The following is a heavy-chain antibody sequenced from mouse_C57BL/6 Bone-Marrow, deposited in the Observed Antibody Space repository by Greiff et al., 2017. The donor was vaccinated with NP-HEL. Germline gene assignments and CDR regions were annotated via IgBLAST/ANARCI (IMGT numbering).Heavy chain of an antibody. CDR1: GYTFTSYW. CDR2: IDPSDSET. J-gene: IGHJ3*01. V-gene: IGHV1-52*01. CDR3: ARTGRRAWFAY. Sequence: VQLQQPGAELVRPGSSVKLSCKASGYTFTSYWMHWVKQRPIQGLEWIGNIDPSDSETHYNQKFKDKATLTVDKSSSTAYMQLSSLTSEDSAVYYCARTGRRAWFAYWGQGTLVTVSA.